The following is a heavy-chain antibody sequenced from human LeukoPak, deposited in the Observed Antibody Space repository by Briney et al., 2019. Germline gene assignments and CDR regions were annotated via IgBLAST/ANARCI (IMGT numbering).Heavy chain of an antibody. CDR2: IWYDGSNK. Sequence: GGSLRLSCAASGFTFSSYGMHRVRQAPGKGLEWVAVIWYDGSNKYYADSVKGRFTISRENSKNTLYLQMNSLRAEDTAVYYCARAPTVGVVPCDYWGQGTLVTVSS. CDR1: GFTFSSYG. D-gene: IGHD4-23*01. CDR3: ARAPTVGVVPCDY. J-gene: IGHJ4*02. V-gene: IGHV3-33*01.